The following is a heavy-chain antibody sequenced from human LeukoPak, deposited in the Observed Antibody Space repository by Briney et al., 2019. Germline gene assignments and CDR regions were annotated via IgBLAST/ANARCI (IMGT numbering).Heavy chain of an antibody. D-gene: IGHD1-1*01. CDR2: IYYSGST. V-gene: IGHV4-59*01. CDR1: GGSISDYY. J-gene: IGHJ4*02. CDR3: ARHTTTPDSYLAY. Sequence: SETLSLTCTVSGGSISDYYWNWMRQPPGKGLEWIGYIYYSGSTNYNPSLKSRVTISVDTSKNQFSLKLSSVTAADTAVYYCARHTTTPDSYLAYWGQGTLVTVSS.